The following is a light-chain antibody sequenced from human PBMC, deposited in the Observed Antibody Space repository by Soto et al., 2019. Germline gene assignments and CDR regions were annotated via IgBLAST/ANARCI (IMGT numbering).Light chain of an antibody. J-gene: IGKJ1*01. CDR1: QSLSGN. Sequence: EIVMTQSPATLAVSPGETATLSCRASQSLSGNLAWYQQKPGQAPRLLIFRASTRATGVPARFSGRGSGKEFTLNIRGLQSEDFAVYYCQQYNNWPPWTLGQGTKVDIK. CDR3: QQYNNWPPWT. CDR2: RAS. V-gene: IGKV3-15*01.